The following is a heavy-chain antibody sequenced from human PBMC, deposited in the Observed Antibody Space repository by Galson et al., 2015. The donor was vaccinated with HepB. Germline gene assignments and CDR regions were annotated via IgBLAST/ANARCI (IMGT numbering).Heavy chain of an antibody. CDR2: ISGSGGST. Sequence: SLRLSCAASGFTFSSYAMSWVRQAPGKGLEWVSAISGSGGSTYYADSVKGRFTISRDNSKNTLYLQMNSLRAEDTAVYYCAKDRAPYNYGSGSYLNWFDPWGQGTLVTVSS. D-gene: IGHD3-10*01. V-gene: IGHV3-23*01. CDR3: AKDRAPYNYGSGSYLNWFDP. CDR1: GFTFSSYA. J-gene: IGHJ5*02.